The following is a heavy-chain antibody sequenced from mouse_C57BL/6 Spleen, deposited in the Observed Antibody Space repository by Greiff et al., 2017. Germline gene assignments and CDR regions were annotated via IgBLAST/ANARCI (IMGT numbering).Heavy chain of an antibody. CDR3: ARGAGGVRRLYYFDY. V-gene: IGHV5-17*01. Sequence: EVHLVESGGGLVKPGGSLKLSCAASGFTFSDYGMHWVRQAPEKGLEWVAYISSGSSTIYYADTVKGRFTISRDNAKNTLFLQMTSLRSEDTAMYYCARGAGGVRRLYYFDYWGQGTTLTVSS. CDR2: ISSGSSTI. CDR1: GFTFSDYG. D-gene: IGHD1-1*01. J-gene: IGHJ2*01.